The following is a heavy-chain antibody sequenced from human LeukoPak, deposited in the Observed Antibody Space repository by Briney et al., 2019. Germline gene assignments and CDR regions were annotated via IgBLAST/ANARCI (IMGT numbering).Heavy chain of an antibody. CDR2: IYYSGST. CDR3: ARVGDIATYFDY. V-gene: IGHV4-59*01. Sequence: PSETLSLTCTVSGGSISSYYWSWIRQPPGKGLEWIGYIYYSGSTNYNPSLKSRVTISVDTSKNQFSLKLSSVTAADTAVYYCARVGDIATYFDYWGQGTLDTVSS. D-gene: IGHD5-18*01. CDR1: GGSISSYY. J-gene: IGHJ4*02.